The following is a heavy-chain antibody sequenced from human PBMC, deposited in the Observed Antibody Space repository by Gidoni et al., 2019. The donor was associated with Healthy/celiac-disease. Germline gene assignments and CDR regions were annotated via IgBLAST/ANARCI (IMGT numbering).Heavy chain of an antibody. CDR1: GFTFSSYG. CDR3: ARDRGGDGYNHFDY. J-gene: IGHJ4*02. V-gene: IGHV3-33*01. D-gene: IGHD2-21*01. Sequence: QVQLVESGGGVVQPGRSLRLSCAASGFTFSSYGMHWVRQAPGKGLEWVAVIWYDGSNKYYADSVKGRFTISRDNSKNTLYLQMNSLRAEDTAVYYCARDRGGDGYNHFDYWGQGTLVTVSS. CDR2: IWYDGSNK.